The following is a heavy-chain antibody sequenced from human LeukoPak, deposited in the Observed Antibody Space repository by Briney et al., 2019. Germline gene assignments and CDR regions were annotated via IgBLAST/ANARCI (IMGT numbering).Heavy chain of an antibody. CDR3: ARDLTSAQQLVEGDAFDI. CDR1: GFTVSSNY. CDR2: IYSGGST. Sequence: GGSLRLSCAAPGFTVSSNYMSWVRQAPGKGLEWVSVIYSGGSTYYADSVKGRFTISRDNSKNTLYLQMNSLRAEDTAVYYCARDLTSAQQLVEGDAFDIWGQGTMVTVSS. D-gene: IGHD6-13*01. J-gene: IGHJ3*02. V-gene: IGHV3-66*01.